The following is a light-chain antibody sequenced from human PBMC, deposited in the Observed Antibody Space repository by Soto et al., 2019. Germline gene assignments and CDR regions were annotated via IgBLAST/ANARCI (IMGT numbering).Light chain of an antibody. CDR2: KNN. CDR3: ATWDDSLSGLYV. J-gene: IGLJ1*01. Sequence: QSVLTQPPSASGTPGQRVTISCSGSISNIGSNYVYWYQQFPGTAPKLLSYKNNQRPSGVPDRFSGSKSGTSASLAISVLRSEDEADYYCATWDDSLSGLYVFGSGTKLTVL. V-gene: IGLV1-47*01. CDR1: ISNIGSNY.